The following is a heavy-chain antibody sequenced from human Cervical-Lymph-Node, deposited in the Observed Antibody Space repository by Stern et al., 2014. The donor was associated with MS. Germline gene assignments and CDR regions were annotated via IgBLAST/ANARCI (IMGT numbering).Heavy chain of an antibody. Sequence: QVQLVESGPGLVKPAGTLSLTCAVSGGSISGTAWWSWVRQPPGKGLGGIGKINKGGSTNYTPPLKSRVTISLGKAKNQFSLNLSSVTAADTAVYYCTRNGYYCLDSWGQGTLVTVSS. D-gene: IGHD4-17*01. CDR1: GGSISGTAW. V-gene: IGHV4-4*02. CDR3: TRNGYYCLDS. CDR2: INKGGST. J-gene: IGHJ4*02.